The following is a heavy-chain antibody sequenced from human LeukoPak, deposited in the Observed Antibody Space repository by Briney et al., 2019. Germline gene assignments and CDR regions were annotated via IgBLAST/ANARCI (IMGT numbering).Heavy chain of an antibody. D-gene: IGHD1-26*01. Sequence: GGSLRLSCAASGFTFSSYSMNWVRQAPGKGLEWVSAISGSGGSTYYADSVKGRFTISRDNSKNTLYLQMNSLRAEDTAVYYCAKPKVGATSGILDYWGQGTLVTVSS. J-gene: IGHJ4*02. CDR3: AKPKVGATSGILDY. CDR1: GFTFSSYS. V-gene: IGHV3-23*01. CDR2: ISGSGGST.